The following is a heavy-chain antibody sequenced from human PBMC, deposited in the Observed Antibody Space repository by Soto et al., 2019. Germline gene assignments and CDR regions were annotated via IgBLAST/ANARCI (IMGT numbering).Heavy chain of an antibody. Sequence: QVQLMQSGAEVKEPGASVRVSCKASGYTLINFDISWVRQATGQGLEWMGWMNPGSGKTGYASKFQGRVTMTRDASTSTAHLELSSLTSEDTAIYYCARMASAGTLNWFDPWGQGSLVTVSS. D-gene: IGHD6-13*01. J-gene: IGHJ5*02. V-gene: IGHV1-8*02. CDR1: GYTLINFD. CDR3: ARMASAGTLNWFDP. CDR2: MNPGSGKT.